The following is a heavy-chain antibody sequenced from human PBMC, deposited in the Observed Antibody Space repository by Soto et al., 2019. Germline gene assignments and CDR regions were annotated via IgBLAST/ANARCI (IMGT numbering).Heavy chain of an antibody. D-gene: IGHD3-22*01. V-gene: IGHV1-69*13. CDR3: ARDLAPTHDSSGYFEYYFDY. CDR1: GGTFSSYA. Sequence: SVKVSCKASGGTFSSYAISWVRQAPGQGREWMGGIIPIFGTANYAQKFQGRVTITADESTSTAYMELSSLRSEDTAVYYCARDLAPTHDSSGYFEYYFDYWGQGXLVTVSS. CDR2: IIPIFGTA. J-gene: IGHJ4*02.